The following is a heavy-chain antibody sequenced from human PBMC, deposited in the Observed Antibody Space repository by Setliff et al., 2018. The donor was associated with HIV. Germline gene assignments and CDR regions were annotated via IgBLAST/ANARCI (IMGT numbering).Heavy chain of an antibody. J-gene: IGHJ6*03. V-gene: IGHV4-34*01. Sequence: TSETLSLTCVVYRGSFSDYYWTWIRQPPGKGLEWIGEISPSGSTNYNTSLKSRVTISVDTSENQFSLKLSSVTAADTAVYYCARTPQEVVVVAATRPYYYYYMDVWGKGTTVTVSS. CDR2: ISPSGST. CDR1: RGSFSDYY. D-gene: IGHD2-15*01. CDR3: ARTPQEVVVVAATRPYYYYYMDV.